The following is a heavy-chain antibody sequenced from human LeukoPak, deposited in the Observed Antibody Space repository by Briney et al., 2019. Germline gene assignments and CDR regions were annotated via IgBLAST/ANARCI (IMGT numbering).Heavy chain of an antibody. J-gene: IGHJ4*02. CDR1: GFTFGSYA. V-gene: IGHV3-64D*06. CDR2: ISSNGGST. Sequence: GGSLRLSCSASGFTFGSYAMHWVRQAPGKGLEYVSAISSNGGSTYYADSVKGRFTISRDNSKNTLYLQMSSLRAEDTAVYYCVKDSFGSTSCRFDYWGQGTLVTVSS. D-gene: IGHD2-2*01. CDR3: VKDSFGSTSCRFDY.